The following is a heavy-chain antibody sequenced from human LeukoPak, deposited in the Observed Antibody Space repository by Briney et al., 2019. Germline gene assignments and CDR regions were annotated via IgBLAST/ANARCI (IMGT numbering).Heavy chain of an antibody. CDR3: AKERSRYYYDSAAFDI. J-gene: IGHJ3*02. D-gene: IGHD3-22*01. Sequence: GGSLRLSCAASGFTFSSYWMSWVRQAPGKGLEWVANIKQDGSEKYYVDSVKGRFTISRDTAKNSLYLQMNSLRTDDTAFYYCAKERSRYYYDSAAFDIWGQGTMVTVSS. CDR2: IKQDGSEK. CDR1: GFTFSSYW. V-gene: IGHV3-7*03.